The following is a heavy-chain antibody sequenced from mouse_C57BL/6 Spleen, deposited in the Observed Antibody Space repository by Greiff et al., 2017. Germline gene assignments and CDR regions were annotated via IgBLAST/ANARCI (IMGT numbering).Heavy chain of an antibody. CDR1: GYTFTNYW. CDR2: IYPGGGYT. J-gene: IGHJ4*01. D-gene: IGHD3-2*02. CDR3: ARSETAQATYAMDY. V-gene: IGHV1-63*01. Sequence: VQLQQSGAELVRPGTSVKMSCKASGYTFTNYWIGWAKQRPGHGLEWIGDIYPGGGYTNYNEKFKGKATLTADKSSSTAYMQFSSLTSEDSAIYYCARSETAQATYAMDYWGQGTSVTVSS.